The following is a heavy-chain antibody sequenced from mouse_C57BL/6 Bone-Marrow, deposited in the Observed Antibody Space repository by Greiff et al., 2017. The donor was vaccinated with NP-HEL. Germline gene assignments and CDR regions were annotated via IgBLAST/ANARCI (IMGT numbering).Heavy chain of an antibody. V-gene: IGHV1-59*01. D-gene: IGHD2-4*01. Sequence: QVQLQQPGAELVRPGTSVKLSCKASGYTFTSYWMHWVKQRPGQGLEWIGVIDPSDSYTNYNQKFKGKATLTVDTSSSTAYMQLSSLTSEDSAVYYCARERMDYGGLYYFDDWGQGTTLTVSS. CDR2: IDPSDSYT. CDR3: ARERMDYGGLYYFDD. J-gene: IGHJ2*01. CDR1: GYTFTSYW.